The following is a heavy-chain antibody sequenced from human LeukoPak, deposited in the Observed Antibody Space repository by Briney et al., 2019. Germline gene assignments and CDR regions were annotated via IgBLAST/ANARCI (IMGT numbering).Heavy chain of an antibody. CDR1: GASISSSNW. D-gene: IGHD3-22*01. CDR3: AGTYYYDSSGYYYPGGY. Sequence: PSETLSLTCAVSGASISSSNWWTWIRQPPGQGLEWVGDIYPSGSTNYNPSLKSRVTIPVDTSKNQFSLKLSSVTAADTAVYYCAGTYYYDSSGYYYPGGYWGQGTLVTVSS. V-gene: IGHV4-4*02. J-gene: IGHJ4*02. CDR2: IYPSGST.